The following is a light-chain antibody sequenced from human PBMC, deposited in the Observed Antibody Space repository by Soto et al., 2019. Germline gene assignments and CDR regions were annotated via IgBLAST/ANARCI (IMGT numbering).Light chain of an antibody. CDR2: GVT. Sequence: QSALTQPTSVTVSPGQSITISCTGNHNDTVTYDYVSWHQQHPGKAPRLLIYGVTTRPSGISDGFSASKSGLTASLTISGLQPEDEADYFCSSFTADRIYGFGPGTKVTVL. V-gene: IGLV2-14*03. CDR1: HNDTVTYDY. J-gene: IGLJ1*01. CDR3: SSFTADRIYG.